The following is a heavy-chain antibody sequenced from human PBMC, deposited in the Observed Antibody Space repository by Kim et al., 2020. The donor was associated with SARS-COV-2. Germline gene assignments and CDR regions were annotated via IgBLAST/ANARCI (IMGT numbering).Heavy chain of an antibody. J-gene: IGHJ4*02. D-gene: IGHD6-19*01. CDR3: ARRAYSSGWYGFDY. Sequence: AQKFQGRVTITADESTSTAYMELSSLRSEDTAVYYCARRAYSSGWYGFDYWGQGTLVTVSS. V-gene: IGHV1-69*01.